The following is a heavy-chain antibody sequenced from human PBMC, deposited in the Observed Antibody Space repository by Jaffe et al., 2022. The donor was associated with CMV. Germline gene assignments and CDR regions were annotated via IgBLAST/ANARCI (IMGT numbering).Heavy chain of an antibody. Sequence: QVQLVQSGAEVKKPGASVKVSCKASGYTFTGYYMHWVRQAPGQGLEWMGWINPNSGGTNYAQKFQGWVTMTRDTSISTAYMELSRLRSDDTAVYYCARGGVYCSGGSCYNWFDPWGQGTLVTVSS. CDR2: INPNSGGT. D-gene: IGHD2-15*01. CDR1: GYTFTGYY. V-gene: IGHV1-2*04. CDR3: ARGGVYCSGGSCYNWFDP. J-gene: IGHJ5*02.